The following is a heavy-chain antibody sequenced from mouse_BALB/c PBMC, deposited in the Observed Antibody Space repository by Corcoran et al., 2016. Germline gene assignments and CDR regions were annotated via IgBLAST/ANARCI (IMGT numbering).Heavy chain of an antibody. CDR1: GYTFTNYG. J-gene: IGHJ4*01. Sequence: QIQLVQSGPELKKPGETVKISCKASGYTFTNYGMNWVKQAPGKGLKWMGWINTYTGEPTYADDFKGRFAFSLETSASTAYLQINNLKNEDMATYFCASRGYKNAMDYWGQGTSVTASS. V-gene: IGHV9-1*02. CDR2: INTYTGEP. D-gene: IGHD1-3*01. CDR3: ASRGYKNAMDY.